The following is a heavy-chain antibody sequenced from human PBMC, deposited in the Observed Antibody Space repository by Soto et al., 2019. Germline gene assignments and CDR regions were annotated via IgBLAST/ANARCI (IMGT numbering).Heavy chain of an antibody. J-gene: IGHJ3*02. CDR3: AKTRGYTVKGQNAFDI. CDR1: GFTFSSYA. V-gene: IGHV3-23*01. Sequence: GGSLRLSCAASGFTFSSYAMSWVRQAPGKGLEWVSAISGSGGSTYYADSVKGRFTISRDNSKNTLYLQMNSLRAEDTAVYYCAKTRGYTVKGQNAFDIWGQGTMVTVSS. D-gene: IGHD4-17*01. CDR2: ISGSGGST.